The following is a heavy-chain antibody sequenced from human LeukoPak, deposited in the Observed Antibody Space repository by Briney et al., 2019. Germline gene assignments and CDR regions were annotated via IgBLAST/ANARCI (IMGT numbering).Heavy chain of an antibody. Sequence: SETLSLTCAVYGGSFSGYYWSWIRQPPGKGLEWIGEINHSGSTNYNPSLKSRVTISVDTSKNQFSLKLSSVTAADTAVYYCARVGPGRYYYDSSGRGFLDYWGQGTPVTVSS. CDR2: INHSGST. CDR1: GGSFSGYY. J-gene: IGHJ4*02. V-gene: IGHV4-34*01. CDR3: ARVGPGRYYYDSSGRGFLDY. D-gene: IGHD3-22*01.